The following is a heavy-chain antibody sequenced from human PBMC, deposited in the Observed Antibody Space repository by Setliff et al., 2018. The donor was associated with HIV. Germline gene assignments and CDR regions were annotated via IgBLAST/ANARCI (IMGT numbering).Heavy chain of an antibody. CDR1: GGSFSGYS. J-gene: IGHJ4*02. Sequence: SETLSLTCAVYGGSFSGYSWGWIRQPPGKGLEWIGEINHSGSTNYNPSLKSRVTISVDTSKRQFSLNLTSVTAADTAVYYCATYSGSQGLVYWGQGTLVTVSS. V-gene: IGHV4-34*01. D-gene: IGHD1-26*01. CDR3: ATYSGSQGLVY. CDR2: INHSGST.